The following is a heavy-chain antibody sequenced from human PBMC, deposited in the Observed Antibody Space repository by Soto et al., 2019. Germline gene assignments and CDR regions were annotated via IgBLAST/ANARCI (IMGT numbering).Heavy chain of an antibody. D-gene: IGHD5-12*01. V-gene: IGHV3-48*01. CDR3: AKIGASDSGYEQFDY. J-gene: IGHJ4*02. Sequence: SVKGRFTMSRDNAKNSLYLQMNSLRAEDTAVYYCAKIGASDSGYEQFDYWGQGTLVTVSS.